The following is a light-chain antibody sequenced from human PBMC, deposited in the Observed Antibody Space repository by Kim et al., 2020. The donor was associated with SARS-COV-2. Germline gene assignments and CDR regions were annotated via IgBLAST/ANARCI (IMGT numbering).Light chain of an antibody. V-gene: IGKV3-20*01. CDR2: GAS. Sequence: EIVLTQSPGTLSLSPAERATLSCRASQTVTSNYLAWYQQKPGQAPRLLIYGASSRATGIPDRFSGSGSGTDFTLTISRLEPEDFAVYYCQQYGSSPATFGQGTKVEIK. J-gene: IGKJ1*01. CDR1: QTVTSNY. CDR3: QQYGSSPAT.